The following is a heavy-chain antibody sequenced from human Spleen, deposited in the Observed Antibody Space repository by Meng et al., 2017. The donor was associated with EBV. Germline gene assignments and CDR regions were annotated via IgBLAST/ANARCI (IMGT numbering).Heavy chain of an antibody. CDR1: GGSFSGYY. CDR3: ARGSNYGSAPFDY. J-gene: IGHJ4*02. V-gene: IGHV4-34*02. Sequence: QVQLQQWGAGLLKPSEILSLTCAVYGGSFSGYYWSWIRQPPGKGLEWIGEINQSGNTNYKSSLKSRVTISLDTSKHQFSLKLTSVTVADTAMYYCARGSNYGSAPFDYWGQGSLVTVSS. D-gene: IGHD3-10*01. CDR2: INQSGNT.